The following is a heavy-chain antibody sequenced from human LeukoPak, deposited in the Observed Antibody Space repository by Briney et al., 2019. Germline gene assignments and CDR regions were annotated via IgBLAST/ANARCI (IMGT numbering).Heavy chain of an antibody. V-gene: IGHV3-30*02. CDR2: MQYDGSEE. D-gene: IGHD2-2*01. J-gene: IGHJ4*02. CDR3: AGKAAAYYFVY. Sequence: GALRLSCAASGFIFSTYGNHWVRQAPAKGLQWVAFMQYDGSEEYYADYVKGRFTISRDNSKNTLYLQMDSLRGEDTAVYYCAGKAAAYYFVYWGQGTLVSVSS. CDR1: GFIFSTYG.